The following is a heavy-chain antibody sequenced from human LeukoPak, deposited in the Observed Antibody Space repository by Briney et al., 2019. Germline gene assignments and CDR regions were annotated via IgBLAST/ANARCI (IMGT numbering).Heavy chain of an antibody. V-gene: IGHV4-34*01. CDR2: IYHSGST. CDR1: GGSFSGYY. J-gene: IGHJ4*02. D-gene: IGHD6-19*01. CDR3: ARGGIAVAGTDY. Sequence: PETLSLTCAVYGGSFSGYYWSWIRQPPGKGLEWIGEIYHSGSTNYNPSLKSRVTISVDKSKNQFSLKLSSVTAADTAVYYCARGGIAVAGTDYWGQGTLVTVSS.